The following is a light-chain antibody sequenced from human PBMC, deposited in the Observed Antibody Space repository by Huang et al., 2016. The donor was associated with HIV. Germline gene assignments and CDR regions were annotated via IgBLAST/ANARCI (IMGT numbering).Light chain of an antibody. CDR2: GAS. CDR1: QSVSSN. CDR3: EQYDNWPLT. J-gene: IGKJ4*01. V-gene: IGKV3-15*01. Sequence: EMVMTQSPATLSVSPGERATLSCRASQSVSSNLAWYKQKPGQAPMLLIYGASTRATGSPARFSGSGSGTEFNLTISSLQSEDFAVYYCEQYDNWPLTFGGGTKVEIK.